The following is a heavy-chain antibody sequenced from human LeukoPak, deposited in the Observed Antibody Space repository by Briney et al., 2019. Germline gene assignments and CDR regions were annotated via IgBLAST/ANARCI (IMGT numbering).Heavy chain of an antibody. D-gene: IGHD6-13*01. CDR3: ARDRGSWPPYFDY. V-gene: IGHV4-39*07. J-gene: IGHJ4*02. Sequence: SETLSLTCTVSGGSISSSSYYWGWIRQPPGKGLEWIGSIYYSGSTYYNPSLKSRVTISVDTSKNQLSLKLSSVTAADTAVYYCARDRGSWPPYFDYWGQGTLVTVSS. CDR1: GGSISSSSYY. CDR2: IYYSGST.